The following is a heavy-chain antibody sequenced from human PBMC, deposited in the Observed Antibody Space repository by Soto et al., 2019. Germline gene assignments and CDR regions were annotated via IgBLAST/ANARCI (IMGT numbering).Heavy chain of an antibody. CDR2: ISDIGDIT. Sequence: EVQLLESGGGLIEPGGSLRLSCAASEFTFRSYARSWVRQAPGEGLEWVSAISDIGDITYYADSVKGRFTISRDNSKNTLFLQMDSLRPEDTAVYFCAKDYSYDSSGVLDYWGQGTLVTVSS. V-gene: IGHV3-23*01. D-gene: IGHD3-22*01. J-gene: IGHJ4*02. CDR1: EFTFRSYA. CDR3: AKDYSYDSSGVLDY.